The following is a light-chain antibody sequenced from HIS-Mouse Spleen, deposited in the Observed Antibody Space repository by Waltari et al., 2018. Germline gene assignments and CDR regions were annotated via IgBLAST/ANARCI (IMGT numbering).Light chain of an antibody. J-gene: IGLJ2*01. Sequence: QSALTQPASVSGSPGQSITIPCTGTSSYVGSYNLVSWYQQHPGKAPKLMIYEGSKRPSGVSNRFSGSKSGNTASLTISGLQAEDEADYYCCSYAGSSTSVFGGGTKLTVL. CDR3: CSYAGSSTSV. CDR2: EGS. CDR1: SSYVGSYNL. V-gene: IGLV2-23*01.